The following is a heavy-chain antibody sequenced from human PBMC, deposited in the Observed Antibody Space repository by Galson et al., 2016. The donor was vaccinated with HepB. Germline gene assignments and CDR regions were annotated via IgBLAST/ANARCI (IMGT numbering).Heavy chain of an antibody. CDR3: QGSTAPAV. D-gene: IGHD1-1*01. V-gene: IGHV3-23*01. Sequence: SLRLSCAASGFTFRNYGMTWVRQAPGKGLEVVSSISRSGDSTDYADSVKGRFTISRDNSKNTLSLQMNSLTADDTAIYCVQGSTAPAVWGKGTTVTVSS. CDR2: ISRSGDST. CDR1: GFTFRNYG. J-gene: IGHJ6*04.